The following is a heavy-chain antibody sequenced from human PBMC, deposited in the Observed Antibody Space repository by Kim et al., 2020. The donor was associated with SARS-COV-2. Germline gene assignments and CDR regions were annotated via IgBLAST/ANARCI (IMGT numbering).Heavy chain of an antibody. Sequence: GGSLRLSCAASGFTFSSYAMSWVRQAPGKGLEWVSAISGSGGSTYYADSVKGRFTISRDNSKNTLYLQMNSLRAEDTAVYYCAKDFSQIYSSGWFWAFDIWGQGTMVTVSS. J-gene: IGHJ3*02. CDR1: GFTFSSYA. D-gene: IGHD6-19*01. V-gene: IGHV3-23*01. CDR2: ISGSGGST. CDR3: AKDFSQIYSSGWFWAFDI.